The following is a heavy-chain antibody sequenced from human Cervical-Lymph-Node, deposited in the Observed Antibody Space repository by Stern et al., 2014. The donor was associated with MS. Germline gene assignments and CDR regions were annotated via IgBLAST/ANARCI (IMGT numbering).Heavy chain of an antibody. D-gene: IGHD3-3*01. V-gene: IGHV1-24*01. Sequence: VQLVQSGAEVKKPGASVKVSCKVSGYTLTELSMHWVRQAPGKGLEWMGGFDPEDGETIYAQKFQGRVTMTEDTSTDTAYMELSSLRSEDTAVYYCATDRDDFRSGYSAPTKGYGLDVWGQGTMVTVTS. CDR2: FDPEDGET. CDR1: GYTLTELS. CDR3: ATDRDDFRSGYSAPTKGYGLDV. J-gene: IGHJ6*02.